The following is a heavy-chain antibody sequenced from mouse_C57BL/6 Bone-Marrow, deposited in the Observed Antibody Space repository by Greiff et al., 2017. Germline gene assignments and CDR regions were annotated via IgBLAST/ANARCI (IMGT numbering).Heavy chain of an antibody. CDR3: AGGRSWFAY. CDR2: IKPDSSTI. Sequence: EVQLQESGGGLVQPGGSLKLSCAASGIDFSRYWMSWVRRAPGKGLEWIGEIKPDSSTINYAPSLKDKFIISRDKDKNTLDLQMSKVRSEDTARYYCAGGRSWFAYWGQGTLVTVSA. V-gene: IGHV4-1*01. CDR1: GIDFSRYW. J-gene: IGHJ3*01.